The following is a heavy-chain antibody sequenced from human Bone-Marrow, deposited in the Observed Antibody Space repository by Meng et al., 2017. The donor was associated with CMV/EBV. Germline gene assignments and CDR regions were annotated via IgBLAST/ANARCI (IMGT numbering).Heavy chain of an antibody. V-gene: IGHV4-59*01. CDR1: GGSISNYY. CDR2: IYSSGNT. J-gene: IGHJ5*02. CDR3: ARGSTRDKFDP. D-gene: IGHD5-24*01. Sequence: SETLSLTCTVSGGSISNYYWSWIRQSPGRGLEWIGYIYSSGNTNYNPSLKSRVTISVDASKNQFSLRLSSVTAADTAIYYCARGSTRDKFDPWGQGPLVTVYS.